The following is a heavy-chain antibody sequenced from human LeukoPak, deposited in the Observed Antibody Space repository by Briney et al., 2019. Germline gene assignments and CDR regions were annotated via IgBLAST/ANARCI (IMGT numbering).Heavy chain of an antibody. J-gene: IGHJ6*03. Sequence: PSETLSLTCAVYDGSFSGYYWSWIRQPPGKGLEWIGEINHSGSTNYNPSLKSRVTISVDTSKNQFSLKLSSVTAADTAVYYCARGLPSSYYYYYYMDVWGKGTTVTVSS. V-gene: IGHV4-34*01. CDR1: DGSFSGYY. CDR3: ARGLPSSYYYYYYMDV. CDR2: INHSGST. D-gene: IGHD6-13*01.